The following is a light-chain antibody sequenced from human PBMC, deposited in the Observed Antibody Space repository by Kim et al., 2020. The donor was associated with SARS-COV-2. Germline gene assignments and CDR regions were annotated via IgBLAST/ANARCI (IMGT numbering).Light chain of an antibody. J-gene: IGKJ2*01. CDR2: DAS. Sequence: SASVGDRVTIACQENQDIRNYLNWYQQKPGQAPKLLFYDASNLETGVPSRFSGSGSGTDFTFTISSLQLEDIATYYCQQYDNLPYTFGQGTKLEI. CDR1: QDIRNY. V-gene: IGKV1-33*01. CDR3: QQYDNLPYT.